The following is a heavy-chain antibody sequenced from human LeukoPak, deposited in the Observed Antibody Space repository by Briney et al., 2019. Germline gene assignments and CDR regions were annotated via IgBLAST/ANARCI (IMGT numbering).Heavy chain of an antibody. CDR2: ISSSSSTK. J-gene: IGHJ4*02. V-gene: IGHV3-48*01. CDR1: GLTFSTDS. Sequence: PGGSLRLSCAASGLTFSTDSMNWVRQAPGKGLEWVSYISSSSSTKYYADSVKGRFTIFRDNAKNSLYLQMNSLRAEDTAVYYCAREFSRPDCSGGSCYEMVDSWGQGTLVTVSS. CDR3: AREFSRPDCSGGSCYEMVDS. D-gene: IGHD2-15*01.